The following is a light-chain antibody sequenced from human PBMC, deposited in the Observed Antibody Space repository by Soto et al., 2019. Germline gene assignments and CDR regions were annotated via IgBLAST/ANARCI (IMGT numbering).Light chain of an antibody. Sequence: EIVLTQSTATLSLSPGERATLSCRASQSVSSYLAWYQQKPGQAPRLLIYDASNRATGIPARFSGSGSGTDFTLTISSLEPEDFAVYYCQQRSNLPPYNFGQWTKLEIK. CDR2: DAS. J-gene: IGKJ2*01. CDR1: QSVSSY. V-gene: IGKV3-11*01. CDR3: QQRSNLPPYN.